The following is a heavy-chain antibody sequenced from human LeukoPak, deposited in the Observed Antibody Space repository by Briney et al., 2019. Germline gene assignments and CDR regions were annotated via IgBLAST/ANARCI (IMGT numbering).Heavy chain of an antibody. CDR2: IGGSGTGT. CDR3: AKDSDTPGYFDY. V-gene: IGHV3-23*01. D-gene: IGHD2-2*02. J-gene: IGHJ4*02. Sequence: GGSPRPSCAASGFTFSNYAMNWVRQAPGKGLEWIPGIGGSGTGTFYADSVKGRFTISRDNSKNTLFLQMTSLRAEDTAIYYCAKDSDTPGYFDYWGQGTPVTVSS. CDR1: GFTFSNYA.